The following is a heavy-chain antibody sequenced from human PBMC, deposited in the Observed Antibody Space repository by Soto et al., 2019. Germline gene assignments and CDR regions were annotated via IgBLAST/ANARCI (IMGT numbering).Heavy chain of an antibody. CDR3: ATAYVYDFENSNYYRDAFDI. CDR1: GYSFSFYW. D-gene: IGHD3-22*01. CDR2: MYPDDSDI. V-gene: IGHV5-51*01. J-gene: IGHJ3*02. Sequence: AGESLKISCKASGYSFSFYWIGWVRQMPGKGLEWMAIMYPDDSDIRYSPSFEAHVTISADKSTSTAFLQWSGLKASDTAMYYCATAYVYDFENSNYYRDAFDIWGQGTLVTVSS.